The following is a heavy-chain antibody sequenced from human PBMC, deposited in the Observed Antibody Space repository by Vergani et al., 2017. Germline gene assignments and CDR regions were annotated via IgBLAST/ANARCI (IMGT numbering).Heavy chain of an antibody. V-gene: IGHV4-61*02. CDR3: ARDNKQLRPRAFYL. J-gene: IGHJ3*01. D-gene: IGHD4-23*01. Sequence: QVQLQESGPGLVKPSQTLSLTCTVSGASINNDFYYWHWIRQPAGKGLEWIGRIYVSGITDYNSSLQSRVSMSVDTSKNQFSLTLTSVTAADTAVYYCARDNKQLRPRAFYLCGQGTIVTVSS. CDR1: GASINNDFYY. CDR2: IYVSGIT.